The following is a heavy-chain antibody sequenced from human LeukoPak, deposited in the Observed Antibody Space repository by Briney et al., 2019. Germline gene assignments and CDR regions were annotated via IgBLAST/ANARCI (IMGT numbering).Heavy chain of an antibody. Sequence: ASVKVSCKASGYTFTSYDINWVRQAPGQGLEWMGIINPSGGSTSYAQKFQGRVTMTRDTSTSTVYMELSSLRSEDTAVYYCARVAGGLLDYWGQGTLVTVSS. CDR1: GYTFTSYD. CDR2: INPSGGST. D-gene: IGHD1-26*01. J-gene: IGHJ4*02. V-gene: IGHV1-46*01. CDR3: ARVAGGLLDY.